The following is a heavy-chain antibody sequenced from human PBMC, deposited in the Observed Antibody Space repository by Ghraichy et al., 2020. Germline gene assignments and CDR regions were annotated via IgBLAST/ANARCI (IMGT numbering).Heavy chain of an antibody. CDR1: GFTFSSYW. D-gene: IGHD2-21*01. Sequence: LSLTCAASGFTFSSYWMHWVRQAPGKGLVWVSRINSDGGSTTYADSVKGRFTISKDNAKNTLYLQMNSMRAEDTAVYYCVKDLVGGGFGAYGMDVWGQGTTVTVSS. V-gene: IGHV3-74*01. CDR3: VKDLVGGGFGAYGMDV. J-gene: IGHJ6*02. CDR2: INSDGGST.